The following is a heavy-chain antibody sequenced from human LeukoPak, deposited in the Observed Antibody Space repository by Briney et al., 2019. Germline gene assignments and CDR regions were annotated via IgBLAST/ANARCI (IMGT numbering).Heavy chain of an antibody. J-gene: IGHJ3*02. CDR1: GGSITSRSNY. Sequence: SETLSLTCTVSGGSITSRSNYWGWIRQPPGKGLEWIGSINYSGSTYYNPSLKSRVTISVDKSKNQFSLKLSSVTAADTAVYYCARDSSGWTYHDAFDIWGQGTMVTVSS. D-gene: IGHD6-19*01. CDR3: ARDSSGWTYHDAFDI. V-gene: IGHV4-39*07. CDR2: INYSGST.